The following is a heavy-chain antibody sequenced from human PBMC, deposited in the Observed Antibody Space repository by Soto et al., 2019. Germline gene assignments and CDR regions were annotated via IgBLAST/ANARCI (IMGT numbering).Heavy chain of an antibody. CDR1: GFTFSSYA. V-gene: IGHV3-64*01. Sequence: GGSLRLSCAASGFTFSSYAMHWVRQAPGKGLEYVSAISSNGGSTYYANSVKGRFTISRDNSKNTLYLQMGSLRAEDMAVYYCARVLYSSGWYYYYGMDVWGQGTTVTVSS. CDR2: ISSNGGST. CDR3: ARVLYSSGWYYYYGMDV. D-gene: IGHD6-19*01. J-gene: IGHJ6*02.